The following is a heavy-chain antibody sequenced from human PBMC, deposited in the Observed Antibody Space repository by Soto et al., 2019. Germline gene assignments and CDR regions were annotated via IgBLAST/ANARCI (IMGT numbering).Heavy chain of an antibody. CDR1: GGSFSGYY. Sequence: SETLSLTCAVYGGSFSGYYWTWIRQPPGTGLEWIGEINHSGSTNYNPSLKSRVTISGDTSKNQFSLKLSSVTAADTAVYYCAYFDMITFGGVIGPNDEFDIWGQGTMVTVSS. J-gene: IGHJ3*02. D-gene: IGHD3-16*02. CDR3: AYFDMITFGGVIGPNDEFDI. CDR2: INHSGST. V-gene: IGHV4-34*01.